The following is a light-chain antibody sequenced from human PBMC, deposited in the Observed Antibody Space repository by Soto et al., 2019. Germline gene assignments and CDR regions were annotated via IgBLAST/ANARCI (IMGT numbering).Light chain of an antibody. CDR1: QNINTN. CDR3: QQYGSSPYT. V-gene: IGKV3-20*01. J-gene: IGKJ2*01. Sequence: EIEMTQSPATLSLSPGERATLSCRASQNINTNLAWYQQSPGRAPRLLMYGASSRATGIPDRFSGTGSGTDFTLTISRLEPEDFAVYYCQQYGSSPYTFGLGTKLEIK. CDR2: GAS.